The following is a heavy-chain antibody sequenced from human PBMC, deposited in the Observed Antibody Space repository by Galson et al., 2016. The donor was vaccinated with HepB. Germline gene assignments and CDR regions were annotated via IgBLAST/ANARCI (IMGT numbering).Heavy chain of an antibody. Sequence: SLRLSCAASEFTFTNYALNWVRQAPGKGLEWVSGISGSGGSTYYADSVKGRFTISRDQSNNTLHLQMNSLRAEDTAIYFCAKDISALVLPAAIDYWGQGTLVTVSS. V-gene: IGHV3-23*01. J-gene: IGHJ4*02. CDR3: AKDISALVLPAAIDY. CDR2: ISGSGGST. D-gene: IGHD2-2*02. CDR1: EFTFTNYA.